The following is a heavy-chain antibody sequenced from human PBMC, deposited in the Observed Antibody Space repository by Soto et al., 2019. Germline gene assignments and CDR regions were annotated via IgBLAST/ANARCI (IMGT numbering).Heavy chain of an antibody. CDR1: GCTVSNHY. CDR2: ICAGGNT. CDR3: ARTFRGDYHLGL. Sequence: PGGSLRLSCAASGCTVSNHYMSWVRQAPGKGLEWVSVICAGGNTYYADSVKGRFTISRDSSKNTLYLQMNSLRAEDSAMYYCARTFRGDYHLGLWGQGTLVTVSS. J-gene: IGHJ4*02. D-gene: IGHD3-16*01. V-gene: IGHV3-53*01.